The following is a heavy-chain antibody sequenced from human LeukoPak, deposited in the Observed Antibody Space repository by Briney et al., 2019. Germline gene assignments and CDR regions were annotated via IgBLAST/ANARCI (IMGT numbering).Heavy chain of an antibody. CDR2: IYTSGST. D-gene: IGHD3-10*01. Sequence: SETLSLTCTVSGGSISSYYWSWIRQAAGKGLEWIGRIYTSGSTNYNPSLKSRVTMSVDTSKNQFSLKLSSVTAADTAVYYCARERLYGSGSYSYYYYDMDVWGQGTTVTVSS. CDR1: GGSISSYY. V-gene: IGHV4-4*07. J-gene: IGHJ6*02. CDR3: ARERLYGSGSYSYYYYDMDV.